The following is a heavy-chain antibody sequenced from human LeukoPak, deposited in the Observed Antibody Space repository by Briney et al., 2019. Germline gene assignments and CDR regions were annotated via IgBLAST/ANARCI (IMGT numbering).Heavy chain of an antibody. Sequence: GGSLRLSCAASGFTFSSYWMHWVRQAPGKGLVWVSRINSDGSSTSYADSVKGRFTISRDNAKNTLYLQMNSLRAEDTAVYYCANLPSSSRYYYYMDVWGKGTTVTVSS. CDR1: GFTFSSYW. CDR3: ANLPSSSRYYYYMDV. CDR2: INSDGSST. J-gene: IGHJ6*03. V-gene: IGHV3-74*01. D-gene: IGHD6-13*01.